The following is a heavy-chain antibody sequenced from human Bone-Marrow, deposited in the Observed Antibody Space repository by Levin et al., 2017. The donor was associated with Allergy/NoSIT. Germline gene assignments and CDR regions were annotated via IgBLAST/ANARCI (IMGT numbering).Heavy chain of an antibody. CDR2: VIPSLGIT. CDR3: ARGDGRGTTLDP. Sequence: KISCKASGGTFTTYPISWLRQAPGQGPEWMGRVIPSLGITNYAQKFQGRVTITADKSTSTAYMELSSLRSEDTAVYYCARGDGRGTTLDPWGQGTLVTVSS. D-gene: IGHD4-11*01. V-gene: IGHV1-69*04. J-gene: IGHJ5*02. CDR1: GGTFTTYP.